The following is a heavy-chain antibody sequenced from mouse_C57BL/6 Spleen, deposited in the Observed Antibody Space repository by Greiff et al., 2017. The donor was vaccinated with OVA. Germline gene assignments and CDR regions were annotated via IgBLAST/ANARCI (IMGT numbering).Heavy chain of an antibody. CDR2: IYPRSGNT. CDR1: GYTFTSYG. D-gene: IGHD1-1*01. Sequence: VQLQQSGAELARPGASVKLSCKASGYTFTSYGISWVKQRTGQGLEWIGEIYPRSGNTYYNEKFKGKATLTADKSSSTAYMELRSLTSEDSAVYFCAKFYGSSPYYYAMDYWGQGTSVTVSS. J-gene: IGHJ4*01. V-gene: IGHV1-81*01. CDR3: AKFYGSSPYYYAMDY.